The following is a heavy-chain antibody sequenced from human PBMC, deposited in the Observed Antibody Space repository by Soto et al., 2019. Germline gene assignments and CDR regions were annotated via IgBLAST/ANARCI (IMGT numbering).Heavy chain of an antibody. CDR1: GYSFTSYW. D-gene: IGHD4-4*01. V-gene: IGHV5-10-1*01. CDR2: IDPSDSYT. CDR3: ARHRGTVTTRLRDYYYYCGMDV. Sequence: GESLKISCKGSGYSFTSYWISWVRQMPGKGLEWMGRIDPSDSYTNYSPSFQGHVTISADKSISTAYLQWSSLKASDTAMYYCARHRGTVTTRLRDYYYYCGMDVWGQGTTVTVSS. J-gene: IGHJ6*02.